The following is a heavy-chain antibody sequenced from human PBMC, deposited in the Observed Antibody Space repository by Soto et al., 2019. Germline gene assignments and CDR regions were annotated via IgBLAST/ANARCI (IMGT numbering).Heavy chain of an antibody. CDR1: GGDFLSYT. V-gene: IGHV1-69*02. Sequence: QLVQSGAEVKKPGSSVKVSCKASGGDFLSYTISWVRQAPGQGPEWMGTIIPILDVAKNAQKFQGRVAMTADKATSTVYMKLRSLRSDDTAVYYCAQMWFGELWHGMDVWGQGTTITVSS. CDR2: IIPILDVA. D-gene: IGHD3-10*01. CDR3: AQMWFGELWHGMDV. J-gene: IGHJ6*02.